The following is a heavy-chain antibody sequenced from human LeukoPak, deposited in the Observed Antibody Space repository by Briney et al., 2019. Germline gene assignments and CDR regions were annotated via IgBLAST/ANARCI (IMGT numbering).Heavy chain of an antibody. CDR1: GGTFSSYA. Sequence: GASVKVSCKASGGTFSSYAISWVRQAPGQGLEWMGIINPSGGSTSYAQKFQGRVTMTRDTSTSTVYMELSSLRSEDTAVYYCARARWIQLWPHFDYWGQGTLVAVSS. V-gene: IGHV1-46*01. J-gene: IGHJ4*02. CDR3: ARARWIQLWPHFDY. D-gene: IGHD5-18*01. CDR2: INPSGGST.